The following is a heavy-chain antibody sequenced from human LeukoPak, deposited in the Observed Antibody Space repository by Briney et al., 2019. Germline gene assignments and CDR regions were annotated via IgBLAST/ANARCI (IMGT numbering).Heavy chain of an antibody. CDR3: ARGPHIVVVITFDY. CDR1: GFTFSSYW. D-gene: IGHD3-22*01. V-gene: IGHV3-7*01. J-gene: IGHJ4*02. Sequence: QPGGSLRLSCAASGFTFSSYWMSWVRQAPGKGLGWVANIKQDGSEKYYVDSVKGRFTISRDNAKNSLYLQMNSLRAEDTAVYYCARGPHIVVVITFDYWGQGTLVTVSS. CDR2: IKQDGSEK.